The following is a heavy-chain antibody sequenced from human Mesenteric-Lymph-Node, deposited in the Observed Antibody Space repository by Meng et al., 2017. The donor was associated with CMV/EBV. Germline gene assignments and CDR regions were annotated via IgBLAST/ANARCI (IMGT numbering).Heavy chain of an antibody. Sequence: ASVKVSCKTSGYTFTSYGISWVRQAPGQGLEWMEWITTYNANTHYAQKFQGRVTMTADTSTTTAYMELRNLRSDDTAVYYCTRDQTGITAFDVWGQGTVVTVSS. CDR2: ITTYNANT. CDR3: TRDQTGITAFDV. CDR1: GYTFTSYG. J-gene: IGHJ3*01. D-gene: IGHD3-9*01. V-gene: IGHV1-18*01.